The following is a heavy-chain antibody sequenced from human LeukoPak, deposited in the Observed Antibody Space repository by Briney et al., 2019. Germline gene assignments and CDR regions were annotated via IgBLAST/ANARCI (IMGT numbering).Heavy chain of an antibody. D-gene: IGHD3-22*01. CDR3: ARGLVAYYYDSSGAKYYYYYMDV. V-gene: IGHV4-34*01. CDR1: GGSFSGYY. Sequence: SETLSLTCAVYGGSFSGYYWSWIRQPPGKGLEWIGEINHSGSTNYNPSLKSRVTISVDTSKNQFSLKLSSVTAADTAVYYCARGLVAYYYDSSGAKYYYYYMDVWGKGTTVTVS. J-gene: IGHJ6*03. CDR2: INHSGST.